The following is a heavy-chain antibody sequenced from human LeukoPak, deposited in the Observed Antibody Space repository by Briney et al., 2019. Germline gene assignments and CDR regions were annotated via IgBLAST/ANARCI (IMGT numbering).Heavy chain of an antibody. D-gene: IGHD4-23*01. CDR3: ARGSDMTMVVTPGFDY. Sequence: ASVGVSCKAAGHTFTSYDINWLRQAAGQGLKWMGGMNPNRGKTGYAQKFQVRVTMTRNTSIRTPYMELSRLRSEDTAVYYCARGSDMTMVVTPGFDYWGQGTLVTVSS. J-gene: IGHJ4*02. CDR1: GHTFTSYD. V-gene: IGHV1-8*01. CDR2: MNPNRGKT.